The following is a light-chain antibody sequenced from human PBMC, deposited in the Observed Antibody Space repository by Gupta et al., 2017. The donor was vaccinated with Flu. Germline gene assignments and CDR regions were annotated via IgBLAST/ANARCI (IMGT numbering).Light chain of an antibody. CDR1: QNVDDK. V-gene: IGKV6-21*01. Sequence: VLTQSPDLQSVTPKEQVTLTCRASQNVDDKLHWYQQRGDQSPRLLIKFSSQTFSGVPSRFSGSGSGTLFTLTIDGLEAEDAATYYFHQTNTLPFTFGGGTKVEI. J-gene: IGKJ4*01. CDR2: FSS. CDR3: HQTNTLPFT.